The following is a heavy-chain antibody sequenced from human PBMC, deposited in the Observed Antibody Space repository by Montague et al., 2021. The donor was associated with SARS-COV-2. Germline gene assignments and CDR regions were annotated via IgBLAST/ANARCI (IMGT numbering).Heavy chain of an antibody. CDR3: ARTHYDILPGYYYDMDV. CDR1: VFSLSTSGMC. V-gene: IGHV2-70*11. Sequence: PALVTPTQTLTLTCTFSVFSLSTSGMCVSWIRQPPGKALEWLARIDWDDDKYYSTSLKTRLTISKDTSKNQVVLTMTNMDPVDTATYYCARTHYDILPGYYYDMDVWGQGTTVTVSS. CDR2: IDWDDDK. D-gene: IGHD3-9*01. J-gene: IGHJ6*02.